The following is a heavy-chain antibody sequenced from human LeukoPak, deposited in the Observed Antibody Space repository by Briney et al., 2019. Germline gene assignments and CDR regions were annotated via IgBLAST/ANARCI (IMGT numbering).Heavy chain of an antibody. CDR2: LSGSGITT. V-gene: IGHV3-23*01. CDR3: ARVGGVAVAGDYFDY. CDR1: GFTFSNSA. J-gene: IGHJ4*02. Sequence: PGGSLRLSCAASGFTFSNSAMSWFRQAPGKGLEWVSTLSGSGITTYYADPVKGRFTTSRANSKNTLYLQMNRLRAEDTAVYYGARVGGVAVAGDYFDYWGQGTLVTVSS. D-gene: IGHD6-19*01.